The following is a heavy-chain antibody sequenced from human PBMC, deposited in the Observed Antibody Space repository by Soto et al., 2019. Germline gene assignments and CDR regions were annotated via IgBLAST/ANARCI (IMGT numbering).Heavy chain of an antibody. D-gene: IGHD3-10*01. CDR2: IQPGNSDT. CDR1: GYSFTRNW. J-gene: IGHJ4*02. Sequence: PGESLKISCQGSGYSFTRNWIGWVRQMPGKGLEWMGIIQPGNSDTGYSPSFQGQVTISADNSISTTYLQWSRLKASDTAMYYCARHYGHYFDYWGQGALVTVST. V-gene: IGHV5-51*01. CDR3: ARHYGHYFDY.